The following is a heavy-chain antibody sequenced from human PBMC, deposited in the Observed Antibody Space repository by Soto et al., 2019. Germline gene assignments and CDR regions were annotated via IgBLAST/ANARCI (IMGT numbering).Heavy chain of an antibody. CDR1: GFTFSNAW. CDR3: TTTLYYDFWSGYYAY. Sequence: GGSLRLSCAASGFTFSNAWMSWVRQAPGKGLEWVGRIKSKTDGGKTDYAAPVKGRFTISSDDSNNTLYLQMNSLKTEDTAVYYCTTTLYYDFWSGYYAYWGQGTLVTVSS. J-gene: IGHJ4*02. D-gene: IGHD3-3*01. CDR2: IKSKTDGGKT. V-gene: IGHV3-15*01.